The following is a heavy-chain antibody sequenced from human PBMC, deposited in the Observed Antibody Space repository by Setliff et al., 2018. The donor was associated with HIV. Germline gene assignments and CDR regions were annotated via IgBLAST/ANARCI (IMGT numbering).Heavy chain of an antibody. CDR1: GYSISNDYY. J-gene: IGHJ3*01. CDR2: IDHSGNT. Sequence: SETLSLTCTASGYSISNDYYWGWIRQPPGKGLEWIASIDHSGNTYYNPSLKSRVTISVDTSRDQFSLQLTSVTAADTAVYYFARAPPGIQNDAFDVWGQGTMVTVSS. V-gene: IGHV4-38-2*02. CDR3: ARAPPGIQNDAFDV.